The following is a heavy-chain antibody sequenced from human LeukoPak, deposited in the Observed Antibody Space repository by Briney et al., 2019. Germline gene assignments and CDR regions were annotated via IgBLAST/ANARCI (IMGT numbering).Heavy chain of an antibody. J-gene: IGHJ2*01. V-gene: IGHV3-30-3*01. CDR1: GFTFSSYA. CDR2: ISYDGSNK. CDR3: ARDKRRGYSYGLNWYFDL. Sequence: GGSLSLTCAASGFTFSSYAMHWVRQAQGKGLEWVAVISYDGSNKYYADSVKGRFTISRDNSKNTLYLQMNSLRAEDTAVYYCARDKRRGYSYGLNWYFDLWGRGTLVTVSS. D-gene: IGHD5-18*01.